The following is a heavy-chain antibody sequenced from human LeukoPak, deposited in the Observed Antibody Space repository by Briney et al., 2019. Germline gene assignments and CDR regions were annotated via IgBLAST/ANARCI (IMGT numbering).Heavy chain of an antibody. D-gene: IGHD3-10*01. CDR3: ARVLGFWGYYYYGMDV. CDR1: GFTFSSYW. Sequence: PGGSLRLSCAAPGFTFSSYWMSWVRQAPGKGLEWVANIKQDGSEKYYVDSVKGRFTISRDNAKNSLYLQMNSLRAEDTAVYYCARVLGFWGYYYYGMDVWGQGTTVTVSS. CDR2: IKQDGSEK. V-gene: IGHV3-7*01. J-gene: IGHJ6*02.